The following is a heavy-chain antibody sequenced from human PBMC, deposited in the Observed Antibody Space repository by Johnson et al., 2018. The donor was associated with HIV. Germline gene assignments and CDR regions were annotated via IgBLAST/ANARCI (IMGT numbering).Heavy chain of an antibody. J-gene: IGHJ3*02. CDR1: GFTFSSYG. D-gene: IGHD5-12*01. Sequence: QVQLVESGGGVVQPGRSLRLSCAATGFTFSSYGMHWVRQAPGKGLEWVAVISYDGSNKYYADSVKGRFTISRDNSKNTLYLQMNSLKTEDTAVYYCTTDSGYRAFDIWGQGTMVTVSS. CDR2: ISYDGSNK. V-gene: IGHV3-30*03. CDR3: TTDSGYRAFDI.